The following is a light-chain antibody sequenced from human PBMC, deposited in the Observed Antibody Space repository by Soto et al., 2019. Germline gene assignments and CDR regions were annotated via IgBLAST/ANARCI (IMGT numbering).Light chain of an antibody. V-gene: IGKV3-11*01. CDR1: QSISSY. J-gene: IGKJ4*01. Sequence: EIVLTQSPATLSLSAGDRVTLSCRASQSISSYLGWYQQKPGQAPRLLIYDTSNRATGIPARFSGSGSGTXFTLTISXXEPXDFXXXYCQQRSDWPPALTFGGGTKVEIK. CDR3: QQRSDWPPALT. CDR2: DTS.